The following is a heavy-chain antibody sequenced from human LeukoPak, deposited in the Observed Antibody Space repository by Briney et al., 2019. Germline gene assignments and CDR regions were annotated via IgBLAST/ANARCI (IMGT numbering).Heavy chain of an antibody. CDR3: ARQEYCSGASCYTWFDP. J-gene: IGHJ5*02. Sequence: GESLKISCRASGYIFTSYWLGWVRQTPDKGLEWVGIIYPADSDTRYSPSFQGQVTISADKSISTAYLQWNSLKASDTAMYYCARQEYCSGASCYTWFDPWGQGTLVTVSS. D-gene: IGHD2-15*01. V-gene: IGHV5-51*01. CDR2: IYPADSDT. CDR1: GYIFTSYW.